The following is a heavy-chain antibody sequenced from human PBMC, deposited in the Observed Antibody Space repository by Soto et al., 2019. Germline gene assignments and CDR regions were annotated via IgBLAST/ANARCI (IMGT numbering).Heavy chain of an antibody. J-gene: IGHJ4*02. CDR3: VKDALTTVAYYFDY. D-gene: IGHD4-17*01. CDR1: GFRFDDYG. CDR2: ISRDSRSI. Sequence: GGSLRLSCEVSGFRFDDYGMHWVRQAPGKGLEWIAGISRDSRSISYGASMKGRFTISRDNAKNSLYLQLNSLRADDTAFYYCVKDALTTVAYYFDYWGQGALVTVS. V-gene: IGHV3-9*01.